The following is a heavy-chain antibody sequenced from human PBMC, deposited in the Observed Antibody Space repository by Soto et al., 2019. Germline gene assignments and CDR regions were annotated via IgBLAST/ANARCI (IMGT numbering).Heavy chain of an antibody. V-gene: IGHV3-7*01. D-gene: IGHD3-3*01. CDR1: GFTFSSYW. Sequence: PGGSITLPCAASGFTFSSYWMSWVRQAPGKGLEWVANIKQDGSEKYYVDSVKGRFTISRDNAKNSLYLQMNSLRAEDTAVYYCARVGVNYDFWSGYYYGPRFDYWGQGTLVTVSS. CDR3: ARVGVNYDFWSGYYYGPRFDY. J-gene: IGHJ4*02. CDR2: IKQDGSEK.